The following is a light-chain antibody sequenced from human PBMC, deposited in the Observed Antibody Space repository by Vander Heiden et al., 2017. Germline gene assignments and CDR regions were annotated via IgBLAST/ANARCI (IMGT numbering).Light chain of an antibody. Sequence: VIWMTQSPSLLSASTGDRVTISCRMSQGISSYLAWYQQKPVKAPELLIYAASTLLSGVPSRFTATRPRTDFTLTMRCLHSEDLATYYSQGDYGFGSTF. CDR1: QGISSY. CDR3: QGDYGFGST. V-gene: IGKV1D-8*01. CDR2: AAS. J-gene: IGKJ1*01.